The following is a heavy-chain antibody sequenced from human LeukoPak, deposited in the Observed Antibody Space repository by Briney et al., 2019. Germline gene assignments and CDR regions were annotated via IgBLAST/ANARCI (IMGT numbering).Heavy chain of an antibody. Sequence: SETLSLTCAASGFSFSGYNLTWIRQPPGKGLEWIGEINHSGSTKYHPSLKNRLTISVEAPKNQVSLELSSVCPADPALYFCARGRWSANDPDRSNYLGGFYYLDVWGNAGTVVVSS. D-gene: IGHD3-22*01. CDR3: ARGRWSANDPDRSNYLGGFYYLDV. V-gene: IGHV4-34*01. CDR2: INHSGST. J-gene: IGHJ6*01. CDR1: GFSFSGYN.